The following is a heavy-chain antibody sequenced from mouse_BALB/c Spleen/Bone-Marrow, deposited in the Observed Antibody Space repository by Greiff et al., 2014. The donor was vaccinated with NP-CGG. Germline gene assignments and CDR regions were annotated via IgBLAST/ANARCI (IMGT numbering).Heavy chain of an antibody. V-gene: IGHV5-4*02. D-gene: IGHD1-1*01. J-gene: IGHJ2*01. CDR3: ARGSSYFDY. Sequence: EVMLVESGGGLVKPGGSLKLSCAASGFTFSDYYTYWARQTPEKRLEWVATISDGGSYTYYPDSVKGRFTISRDNAKNNLYLQMSSLKSEDTAMYYCARGSSYFDYWGQGTTLTVSS. CDR2: ISDGGSYT. CDR1: GFTFSDYY.